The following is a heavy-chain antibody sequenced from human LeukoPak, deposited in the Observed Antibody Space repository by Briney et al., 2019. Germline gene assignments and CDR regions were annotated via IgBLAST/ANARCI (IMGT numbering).Heavy chain of an antibody. V-gene: IGHV3-48*03. CDR2: ISSSGSTR. CDR1: GFTFSSYE. Sequence: GGSLRLSCAASGFTFSSYEMSWIRQAPGKGLEWVSYISSSGSTRHYADSVKGRFTISRDNAKNSLYLQMNSLRAEDTAVYYCARDYCPVAATLCGGYYYYMDVWGKGTTVTISS. J-gene: IGHJ6*03. D-gene: IGHD2-15*01. CDR3: ARDYCPVAATLCGGYYYYMDV.